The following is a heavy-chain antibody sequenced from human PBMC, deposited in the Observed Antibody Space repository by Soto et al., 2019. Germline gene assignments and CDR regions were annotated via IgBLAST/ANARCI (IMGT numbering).Heavy chain of an antibody. CDR2: IYYTGST. Sequence: SETLSLTCTVSGGSMSSNYWTWIRQSPGKGLEWIGYIYYTGSTKYNPSLKSRVTISLDTSKSQFSLRLTSVTSADTAVYYCARGGSYGDFFDYWGQGAQVTVSS. D-gene: IGHD4-17*01. V-gene: IGHV4-59*01. CDR1: GGSMSSNY. CDR3: ARGGSYGDFFDY. J-gene: IGHJ4*02.